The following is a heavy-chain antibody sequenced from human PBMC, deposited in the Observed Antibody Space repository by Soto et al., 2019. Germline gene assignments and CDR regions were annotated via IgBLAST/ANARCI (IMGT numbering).Heavy chain of an antibody. CDR1: GFTFSSYA. CDR2: ISGSGGST. V-gene: IGHV3-23*01. J-gene: IGHJ4*02. D-gene: IGHD3-22*01. CDR3: AKPPGLLFDY. Sequence: GGSLRLSCVASGFTFSSYAMSWVRQAPGKGLEWVSAISGSGGSTYYADSVKGRFTISRDNSKNTLYLQMNGLRAEDTAVYYCAKPPGLLFDYWGQGTLVTVSS.